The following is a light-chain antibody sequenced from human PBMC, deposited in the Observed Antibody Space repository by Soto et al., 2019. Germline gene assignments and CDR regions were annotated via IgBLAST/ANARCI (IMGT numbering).Light chain of an antibody. CDR2: DAS. Sequence: EIVLTQSPDTLSLSPGERATLSCRASQSVSSYLAWYQQKPGQAPRLLIYDASIRATDIPDRFNGSGSGTDFALTISRLEPEDFALYYCQQYNDSPLPFGPGTKVAIK. CDR3: QQYNDSPLP. V-gene: IGKV3-11*01. CDR1: QSVSSY. J-gene: IGKJ3*01.